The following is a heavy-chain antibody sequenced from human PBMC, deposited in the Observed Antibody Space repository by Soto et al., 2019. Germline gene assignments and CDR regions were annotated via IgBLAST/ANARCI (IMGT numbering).Heavy chain of an antibody. CDR3: GKENEYYDGSEENYAFDI. D-gene: IGHD3-22*01. CDR2: INPNGGGT. CDR1: GYIFSAYY. J-gene: IGHJ3*02. Sequence: QVQLVQSAAEVREPGASVKVSCKVSGYIFSAYYIHWVRQAPGQGLEWMAWINPNGGGTTYAQKFQGRVTITRDTSTNTFYLELSSLRYDDTAVYYCGKENEYYDGSEENYAFDIWGQGTMVTVSS. V-gene: IGHV1-2*02.